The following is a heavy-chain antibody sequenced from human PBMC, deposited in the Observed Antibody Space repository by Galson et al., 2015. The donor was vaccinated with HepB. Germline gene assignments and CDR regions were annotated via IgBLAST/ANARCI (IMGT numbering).Heavy chain of an antibody. J-gene: IGHJ6*03. Sequence: SVKVSCKASGGTFSSYAISWVRQAPGQGLEWMGGIIPIFGTGYAQKFQGRVTMTRNTSISTAYMELSSLRSEDTAVYYCARQGRDYQLPFGDYYYYMDVWGKGTTVTVSS. CDR3: ARQGRDYQLPFGDYYYYMDV. CDR1: GGTFSSYA. V-gene: IGHV1-69*05. D-gene: IGHD2-2*01. CDR2: IIPIFGTG.